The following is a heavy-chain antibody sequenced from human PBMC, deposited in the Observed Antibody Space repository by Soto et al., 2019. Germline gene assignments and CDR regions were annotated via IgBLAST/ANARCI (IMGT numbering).Heavy chain of an antibody. CDR2: ISYDGTNK. V-gene: IGHV3-30-3*01. Sequence: QVQLVESGGGVVQPGRSLRLSCAASGFTFSIYAIHWVRQAPGKGLEWVALISYDGTNKYYADSVKGRFTISRDNSKNTLYLQMCSLRAEDTAVYYCARDYVRAYIVGATPLYWGQGTLVTVSS. D-gene: IGHD1-26*01. CDR3: ARDYVRAYIVGATPLY. J-gene: IGHJ4*02. CDR1: GFTFSIYA.